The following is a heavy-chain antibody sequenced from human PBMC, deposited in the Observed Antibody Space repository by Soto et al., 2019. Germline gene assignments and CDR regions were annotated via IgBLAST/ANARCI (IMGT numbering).Heavy chain of an antibody. V-gene: IGHV4-34*02. CDR1: EGSLTRYY. D-gene: IGHD5-18*01. Sequence: HVRLQQWGAGLLRPSGTLSLTCNVSEGSLTRYYWAWIRQPPGHGLQWIGEIFESGVTYYNPSLKPRVTMSIETSKNQFSLRLTSVTAADTAVYYCAKRFRGYSFGNDWGQGILVTVSS. J-gene: IGHJ1*01. CDR2: IFESGVT. CDR3: AKRFRGYSFGND.